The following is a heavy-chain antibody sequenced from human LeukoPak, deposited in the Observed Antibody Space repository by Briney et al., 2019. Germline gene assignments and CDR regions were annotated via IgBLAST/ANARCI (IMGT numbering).Heavy chain of an antibody. D-gene: IGHD2-15*01. CDR2: IYTSGST. CDR1: GGSISSYY. CDR3: ARVQSYCSGGSRYSSDAFDI. V-gene: IGHV4-4*07. J-gene: IGHJ3*02. Sequence: PSETLSLTCTVSGGSISSYYWSWIRQPAGKGLEWIGRIYTSGSTNYNPSLKSRVTMSVDTSKNQFSLKLSSVTAADTAVYYCARVQSYCSGGSRYSSDAFDIWGQGTMVTVSS.